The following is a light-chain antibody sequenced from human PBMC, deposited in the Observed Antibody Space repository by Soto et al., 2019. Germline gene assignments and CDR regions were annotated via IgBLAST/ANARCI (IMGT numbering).Light chain of an antibody. CDR1: ENVRTF. CDR2: GAS. J-gene: IGKJ1*01. V-gene: IGKV3-11*01. CDR3: DQHGHWPPWK. Sequence: EVVLTQSPATLSLSPAERATLSCRASENVRTFVDWYQQKPGQAPRLLLFGASIRATGIPARFSGSWSGTDFTHTISTLEPEDFAVYYCDQHGHWPPWKFGQGTRVEIQ.